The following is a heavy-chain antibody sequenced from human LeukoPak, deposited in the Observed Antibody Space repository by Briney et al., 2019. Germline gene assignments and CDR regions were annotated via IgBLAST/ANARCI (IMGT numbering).Heavy chain of an antibody. V-gene: IGHV3-30-3*01. CDR2: ISYDGTNK. CDR1: GFTFSNYA. J-gene: IGHJ4*02. CDR3: ARDGASFDY. Sequence: GGSLRLSCAASGFTFSNYAMHWVRQAPGKGLEWVAVISYDGTNKYYADSVKGRFTISRDNVKNSLYLQMNSLRAEDTAVYYCARDGASFDYWGQGTLVTVSS.